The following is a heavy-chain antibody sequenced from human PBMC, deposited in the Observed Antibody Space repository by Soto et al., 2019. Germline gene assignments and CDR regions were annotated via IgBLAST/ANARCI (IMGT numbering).Heavy chain of an antibody. CDR2: ISGSGGST. J-gene: IGHJ4*02. CDR1: GFTFSSYA. D-gene: IGHD6-19*01. V-gene: IGHV3-23*01. CDR3: AKTLRAVAQRDPFDY. Sequence: GGSLRLSXAASGFTFSSYAMSWVRQAPGKGLEWVSAISGSGGSTYYADSVKGRFTISRDNSKNTLYLQMNSLRAEDTAVYYCAKTLRAVAQRDPFDYWGQGTLVTVSS.